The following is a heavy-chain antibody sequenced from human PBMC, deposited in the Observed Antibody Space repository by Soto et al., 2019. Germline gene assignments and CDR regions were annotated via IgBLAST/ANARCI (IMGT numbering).Heavy chain of an antibody. Sequence: GGSLRLSCAASGFTFSSYGMHWVRQAPGKGLEWVAVISYDGSNKYYADSVKGRFTISRDNSKNTLYLQMNSLRAEDTAVYYCAKGTVAARPHYYYYMDVWGKGTTVTVSS. CDR1: GFTFSSYG. D-gene: IGHD6-25*01. CDR3: AKGTVAARPHYYYYMDV. V-gene: IGHV3-30*18. CDR2: ISYDGSNK. J-gene: IGHJ6*03.